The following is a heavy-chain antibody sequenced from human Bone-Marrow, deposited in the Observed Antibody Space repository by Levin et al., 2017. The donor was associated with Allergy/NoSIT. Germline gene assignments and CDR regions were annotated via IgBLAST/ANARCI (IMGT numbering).Heavy chain of an antibody. Sequence: GGSLRLSCAASEFTFRHYGMHWVRQAPGKGLEWVAIISYDGGNKYYGDSVKDRFTISRDNSKNTLYLEMNSLRPEDTAVYYCAKDRSHFDVRGPPDLWGQGTLVTVSS. CDR1: EFTFRHYG. CDR2: ISYDGGNK. D-gene: IGHD1-26*01. CDR3: AKDRSHFDVRGPPDL. J-gene: IGHJ5*02. V-gene: IGHV3-30*18.